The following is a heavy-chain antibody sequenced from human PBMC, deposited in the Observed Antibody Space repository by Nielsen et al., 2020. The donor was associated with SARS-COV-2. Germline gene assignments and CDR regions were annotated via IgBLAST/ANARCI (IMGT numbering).Heavy chain of an antibody. Sequence: SETLSLTCTVSGGSISSYYWSWIRQPPGKGLEWIGYIYYSGSTNYNPSLKSRVTISVDTSKNQFSLKLSSVTAADTAVYYCARVFSSSWNDAFDIWGQGTMVTVSS. CDR2: IYYSGST. J-gene: IGHJ3*02. V-gene: IGHV4-59*01. CDR3: ARVFSSSWNDAFDI. CDR1: GGSISSYY. D-gene: IGHD6-13*01.